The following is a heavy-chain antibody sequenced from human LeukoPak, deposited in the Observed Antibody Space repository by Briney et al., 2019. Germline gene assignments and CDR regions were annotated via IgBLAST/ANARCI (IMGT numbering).Heavy chain of an antibody. V-gene: IGHV1-8*03. Sequence: ASVKVSCTASGYTFTSYDINWVRQATGQGLEWMGWMNPNSGNTGYAQKFQGRVTITRNTSISTAYMELSSLRSEDTAVYYCARGNRVVRPAAYYFDYWGQGTLVTVSS. J-gene: IGHJ4*02. CDR3: ARGNRVVRPAAYYFDY. CDR1: GYTFTSYD. CDR2: MNPNSGNT. D-gene: IGHD2-2*01.